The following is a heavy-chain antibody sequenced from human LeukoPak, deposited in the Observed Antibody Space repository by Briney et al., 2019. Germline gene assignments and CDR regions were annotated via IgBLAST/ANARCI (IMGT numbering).Heavy chain of an antibody. CDR2: IYSGGST. CDR1: GFTVSSNY. J-gene: IGHJ4*02. V-gene: IGHV3-66*01. D-gene: IGHD6-19*01. CDR3: ARWGYISGWYYLDS. Sequence: GGSLRLSCADSGFTVSSNYMSWVRQAPGKGLEWVSVIYSGGSTYYADSVKGRFTISRDNSKSTLYLQMNSLRAEDTAVYYCARWGYISGWYYLDSWGQGTLVTVSS.